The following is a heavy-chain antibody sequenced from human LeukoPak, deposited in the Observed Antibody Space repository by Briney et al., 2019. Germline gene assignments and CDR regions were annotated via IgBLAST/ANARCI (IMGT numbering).Heavy chain of an antibody. Sequence: GGSLRLSCAASGFAFNIYEMSWVRQAPGKGLEWVSYISADGDTIYYADSVKGRSTISRDNMKSSLFLQMSSLGAEDTAVYYCAGSRYPEPQDLNYWGQGTLVIVS. V-gene: IGHV3-48*03. D-gene: IGHD3-10*01. CDR3: AGSRYPEPQDLNY. CDR2: ISADGDTI. CDR1: GFAFNIYE. J-gene: IGHJ4*02.